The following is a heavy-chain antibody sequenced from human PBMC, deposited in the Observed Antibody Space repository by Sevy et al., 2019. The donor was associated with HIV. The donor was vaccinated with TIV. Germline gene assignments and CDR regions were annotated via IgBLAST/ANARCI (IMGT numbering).Heavy chain of an antibody. Sequence: SETLSLTCAVSNYSISSGYYWGWIRQPPGKGLEWIRNGYHGGSTYYNPSLQSQVTISLDTSKNHFSLRLRSVTAADTAVYYCARASGGDRLDYYGMDVWGQGTTVTVSS. V-gene: IGHV4-38-2*01. D-gene: IGHD2-21*02. CDR1: NYSISSGYY. CDR3: ARASGGDRLDYYGMDV. J-gene: IGHJ6*02. CDR2: GYHGGST.